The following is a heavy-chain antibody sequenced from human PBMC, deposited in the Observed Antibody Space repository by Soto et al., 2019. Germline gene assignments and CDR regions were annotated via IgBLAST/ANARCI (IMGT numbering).Heavy chain of an antibody. V-gene: IGHV3-15*07. J-gene: IGHJ6*02. CDR2: IKSKTDGGTT. D-gene: IGHD6-13*01. CDR3: TTDPRIAAAGDPSAYYYYGMDV. Sequence: GGSLRLSCAASGFTFSNAWMNWVRQAPGKGLEWVGRIKSKTDGGTTDYAAPVKGRFTISRDDSKNTLYLQMNSMKTEDTAVYYCTTDPRIAAAGDPSAYYYYGMDVWGQGTTVTVSS. CDR1: GFTFSNAW.